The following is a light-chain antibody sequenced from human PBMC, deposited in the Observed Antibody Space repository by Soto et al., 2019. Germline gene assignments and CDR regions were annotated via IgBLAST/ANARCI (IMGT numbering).Light chain of an antibody. Sequence: DIQMTQSPSTLSASVGDRVTITCRASQSISSWLAWYQQKPGKAPNLLIYKASSLESGVPSRFSRSGSGTEFTLTISSLQPDDFATYDCQQYNSYPWTFGQGTKVESK. CDR2: KAS. J-gene: IGKJ1*01. CDR1: QSISSW. V-gene: IGKV1-5*03. CDR3: QQYNSYPWT.